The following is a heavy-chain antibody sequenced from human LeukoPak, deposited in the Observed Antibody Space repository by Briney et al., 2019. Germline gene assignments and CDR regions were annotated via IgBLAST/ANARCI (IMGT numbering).Heavy chain of an antibody. CDR2: IDHRGTA. J-gene: IGHJ4*02. Sequence: SETLSLTCAVYGASYNAYYWSWIRQPPGKGLEWIGDIDHRGTATYNPSLKSRLTISADASKNQFSLKLSSVTAADTAVYYCARRYCSSTSCYYYFDYWGQGTLVTVSS. V-gene: IGHV4-34*01. CDR3: ARRYCSSTSCYYYFDY. D-gene: IGHD2-2*01. CDR1: GASYNAYY.